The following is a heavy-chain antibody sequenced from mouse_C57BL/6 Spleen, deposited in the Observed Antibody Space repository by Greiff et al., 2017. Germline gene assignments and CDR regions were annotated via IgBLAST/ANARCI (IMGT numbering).Heavy chain of an antibody. CDR1: GYAFTNYL. V-gene: IGHV1-54*01. Sequence: VQLQESGAELVRPGPSVKVSCKASGYAFTNYLIEWVKQRPGQGLEWIGVINPGSGGTNYNEKFKGKATLTADKSSSTAYMQRSSLTSEDSAVYFCARSTTVGLDYWGQGTTLTVSS. J-gene: IGHJ2*01. D-gene: IGHD1-1*01. CDR3: ARSTTVGLDY. CDR2: INPGSGGT.